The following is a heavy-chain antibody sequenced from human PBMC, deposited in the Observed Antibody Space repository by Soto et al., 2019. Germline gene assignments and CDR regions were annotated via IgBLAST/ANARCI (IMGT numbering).Heavy chain of an antibody. CDR2: IYATGTT. D-gene: IGHD1-1*01. Sequence: PSETLSLTCTVSGASISGFYWSFVRKSAVKGLEWIVRIYATGTTDYNPSLKSRVMMSVDTSKKQFSLKLRSVTAADTAVYYCVRDGTKTLRDWFDPWGRGISVTVSS. CDR1: GASISGFY. CDR3: VRDGTKTLRDWFDP. J-gene: IGHJ5*02. V-gene: IGHV4-4*07.